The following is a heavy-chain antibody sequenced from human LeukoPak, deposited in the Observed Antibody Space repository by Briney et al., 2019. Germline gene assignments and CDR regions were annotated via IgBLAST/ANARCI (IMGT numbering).Heavy chain of an antibody. CDR3: ARTYYDFWSGPEVDV. CDR1: GGSISSYY. V-gene: IGHV4-59*01. CDR2: IYYSGST. D-gene: IGHD3-3*01. J-gene: IGHJ6*04. Sequence: KASETLSLTCTVSGGSISSYYWSWIRQPPGKGLEGIGYIYYSGSTNYNPSLKSRVTISVDTSKNQFSLKLSSVTAADTAVYYCARTYYDFWSGPEVDVWGKGTTVTVSS.